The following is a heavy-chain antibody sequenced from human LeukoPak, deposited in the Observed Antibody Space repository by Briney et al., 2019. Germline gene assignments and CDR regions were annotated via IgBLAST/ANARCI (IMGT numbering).Heavy chain of an antibody. CDR1: GFTFSSYA. D-gene: IGHD6-19*01. J-gene: IGHJ4*02. V-gene: IGHV3-23*01. CDR3: AKFSSGWYLGSFDY. Sequence: GGSLRLSCAASGFTFSSYAMSWVRQAPGKGLEWVSAISGSGGSTYYADSVKGRFTVSRDNSKNTLYLQMNSLRAEDTAVYYCAKFSSGWYLGSFDYWGQGTLVTVSS. CDR2: ISGSGGST.